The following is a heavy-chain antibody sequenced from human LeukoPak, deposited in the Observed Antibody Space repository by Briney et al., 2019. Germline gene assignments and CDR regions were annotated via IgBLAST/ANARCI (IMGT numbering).Heavy chain of an antibody. CDR1: GFTFSSYE. CDR3: ARERGTDYDILTGYYRSGAFDI. D-gene: IGHD3-9*01. V-gene: IGHV3-48*03. J-gene: IGHJ3*02. CDR2: ISSSGSTI. Sequence: GGSLRLYCAASGFTFSSYEMNWVRQAPGKGLEWVSYISSSGSTIYYADSVKGRFTISRDNAKNSLYLQMNSLRAEDTAVYYCARERGTDYDILTGYYRSGAFDIWGQGTMVTVSS.